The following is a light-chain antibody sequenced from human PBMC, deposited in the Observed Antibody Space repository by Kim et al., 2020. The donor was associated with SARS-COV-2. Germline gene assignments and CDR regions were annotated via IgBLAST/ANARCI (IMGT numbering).Light chain of an antibody. CDR1: SLRNYY. J-gene: IGLJ3*02. CDR3: QSLDSGGRVM. Sequence: SSELTQDPAVSVALGQTVRITCQGDSLRNYYASWYQQKPRQAPVLVMYGKNDRPSGIPDRFSGSASGNTASLTISEAQAEDEADFYCQSLDSGGRVMFGGGTKLTVL. V-gene: IGLV3-19*01. CDR2: GKN.